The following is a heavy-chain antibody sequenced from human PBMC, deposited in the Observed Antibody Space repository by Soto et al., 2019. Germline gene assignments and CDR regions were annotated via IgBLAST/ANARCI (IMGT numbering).Heavy chain of an antibody. CDR3: ARETYSSSWYDGMDV. D-gene: IGHD6-13*01. CDR1: GGSVSSGSYY. Sequence: PSETLSLTCTVSGGSVSSGSYYWSWIRQPPGKGLEWIGYIYYSGSTNYNPSLKSRVTISVDTSKNQFSLKLSSVTAADTAVYYCARETYSSSWYDGMDVWGQGTTVTVSS. V-gene: IGHV4-61*01. CDR2: IYYSGST. J-gene: IGHJ6*02.